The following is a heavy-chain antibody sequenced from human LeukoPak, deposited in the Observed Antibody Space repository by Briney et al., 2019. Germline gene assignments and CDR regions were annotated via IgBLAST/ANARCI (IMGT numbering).Heavy chain of an antibody. D-gene: IGHD5-12*01. CDR1: GFTFSSYA. CDR2: ISSSSSDI. Sequence: PGGSLRLSCAASGFTFSSYAMNWVRQAPGKGLEWVSFISSSSSDIYYADSVKGRFTIFRDNAKNSLYLQMNSLRVEDTAVYYCAREPGSGGYGIDYWGQGTLVTVSS. CDR3: AREPGSGGYGIDY. J-gene: IGHJ4*02. V-gene: IGHV3-21*01.